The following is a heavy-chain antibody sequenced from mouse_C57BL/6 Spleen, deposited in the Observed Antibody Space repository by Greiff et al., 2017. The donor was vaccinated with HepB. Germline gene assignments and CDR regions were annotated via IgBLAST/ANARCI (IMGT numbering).Heavy chain of an antibody. CDR1: GFTFSDYY. V-gene: IGHV5-12*01. CDR2: ISNGGGST. J-gene: IGHJ1*03. Sequence: EVQVVESGGGLVQPGGSLKLSCAASGFTFSDYYMYWVRQTPEKRLEWVAYISNGGGSTYYPDTVKGRFTISRDNAKNTLYLQMSRLKSEDTAMYYCARADGVWGTGTTVTVSS. CDR3: ARADGV.